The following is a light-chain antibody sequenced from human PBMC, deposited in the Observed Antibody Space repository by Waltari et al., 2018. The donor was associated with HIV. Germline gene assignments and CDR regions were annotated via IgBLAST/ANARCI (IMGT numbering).Light chain of an antibody. CDR2: KDS. CDR1: ALPQQY. Sequence: SYELTQPPSVPVSPGQTASITSSGDALPQQYPYWYQQKAGQAPILVIYKDSERPSGIPERFSGSSSGTTFTLTISGVQAIDEADYYCQSADSSGTYVVFGGGTKLTVL. V-gene: IGLV3-25*03. J-gene: IGLJ2*01. CDR3: QSADSSGTYVV.